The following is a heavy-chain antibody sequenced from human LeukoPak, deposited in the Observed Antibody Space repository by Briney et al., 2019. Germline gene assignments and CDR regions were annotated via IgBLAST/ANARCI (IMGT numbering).Heavy chain of an antibody. CDR1: GGSISGYY. Sequence: SETLSLTCTVSGGSISGYYWSWIRQPPGKGLEWIGEINHSGSTNYNPSLKSRVTISVDTSKNQFSLKLSSVTAADTAVYYCSRSSSFDYWGQGTLVTVSS. CDR2: INHSGST. J-gene: IGHJ4*02. CDR3: SRSSSFDY. V-gene: IGHV4-34*01.